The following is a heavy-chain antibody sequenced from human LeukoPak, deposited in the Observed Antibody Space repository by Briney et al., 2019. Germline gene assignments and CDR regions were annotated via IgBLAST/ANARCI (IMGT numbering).Heavy chain of an antibody. CDR2: IWYDGSNK. CDR3: AKVQSVGPTDGSIDY. V-gene: IGHV3-33*06. CDR1: GFTFSGYP. Sequence: GGSLRLSCAASGFTFSGYPIHWVRQAPGKGLEWVAIIWYDGSNKYYADSVKGRFTISRDNSKSTLYLQVNSLRAEDTAVFYCAKVQSVGPTDGSIDYWGQGTLVTVSS. J-gene: IGHJ4*02. D-gene: IGHD1-26*01.